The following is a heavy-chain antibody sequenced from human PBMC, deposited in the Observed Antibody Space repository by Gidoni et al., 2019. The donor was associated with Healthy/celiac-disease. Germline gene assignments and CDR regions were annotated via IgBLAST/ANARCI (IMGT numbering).Heavy chain of an antibody. Sequence: EVPLLESGGGLVQPGGSLRLASAASGFTFSSYAMSWFRQAPGKGLEWVSAISGSGGSTYYADSVKGRFTISRDNYKNTLYLQMNSLRAEDTAVYYCAKGYYDILTGYYFQHWGQGTLVTVSS. J-gene: IGHJ1*01. D-gene: IGHD3-9*01. CDR2: ISGSGGST. CDR1: GFTFSSYA. V-gene: IGHV3-23*01. CDR3: AKGYYDILTGYYFQH.